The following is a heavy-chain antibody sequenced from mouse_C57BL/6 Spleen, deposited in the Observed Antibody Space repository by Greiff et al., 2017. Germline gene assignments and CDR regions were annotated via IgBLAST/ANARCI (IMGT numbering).Heavy chain of an antibody. CDR1: GYTFTSYW. V-gene: IGHV1-52*01. Sequence: VQLQQPGAELVRPGSSVKLSCKASGYTFTSYWMHWVKQRPVQGLEWIGNIDPSDSETNYNQKFKDKATLTVDKSSSTAYMQLSSLTSEDSAVDYCARWGGRDFDDWGTGTTVTVSA. CDR3: ARWGGRDFDD. J-gene: IGHJ1*03. D-gene: IGHD3-3*01. CDR2: IDPSDSET.